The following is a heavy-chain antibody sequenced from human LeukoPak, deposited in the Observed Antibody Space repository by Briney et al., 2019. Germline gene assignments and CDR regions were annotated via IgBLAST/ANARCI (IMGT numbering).Heavy chain of an antibody. Sequence: QPGRSLRLSCAASGFTFSSYAMHWVRQAPGKGLEWVAVIAYDGSNKYYADSVKGRFTISRDNSKNTLYLQMNSLRAEDTAVYYCARSVGGSYPNFDYWGQGTLVTVSS. CDR1: GFTFSSYA. CDR2: IAYDGSNK. CDR3: ARSVGGSYPNFDY. J-gene: IGHJ4*02. D-gene: IGHD1-26*01. V-gene: IGHV3-30-3*01.